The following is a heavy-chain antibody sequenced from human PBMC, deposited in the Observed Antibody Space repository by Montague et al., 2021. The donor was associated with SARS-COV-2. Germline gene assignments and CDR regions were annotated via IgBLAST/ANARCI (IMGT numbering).Heavy chain of an antibody. V-gene: IGHV4-39*02. CDR1: GGSISSSNYY. Sequence: SETLSLTCTVSGGSISSSNYYWDWIRQPPGKGLEWIGSIYDSGSTYYNPSLKSRVTISVDTSKNHFSLKLSSVTAADTAVYYCARRGRKLLPVATTAGDFDIWGQGTMVIVSS. D-gene: IGHD5-12*01. CDR3: ARRGRKLLPVATTAGDFDI. J-gene: IGHJ3*02. CDR2: IYDSGST.